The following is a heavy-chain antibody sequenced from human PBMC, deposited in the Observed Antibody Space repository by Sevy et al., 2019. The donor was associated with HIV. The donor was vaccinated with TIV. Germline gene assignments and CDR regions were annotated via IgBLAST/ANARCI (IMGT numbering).Heavy chain of an antibody. Sequence: ASVKVSYKASGYTFTGYYMHWVRQAPGQGLEWMGRINPNSGGTNYAQKFQGRVTMTRDTSISTAYMELSSLRSDDTAVYYCAVNYGSGINYGFDIWGQGTMVTVSS. D-gene: IGHD3-10*01. CDR2: INPNSGGT. J-gene: IGHJ3*02. V-gene: IGHV1-2*06. CDR3: AVNYGSGINYGFDI. CDR1: GYTFTGYY.